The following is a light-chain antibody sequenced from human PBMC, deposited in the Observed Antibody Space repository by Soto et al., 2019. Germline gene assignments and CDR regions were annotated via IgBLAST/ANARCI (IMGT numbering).Light chain of an antibody. Sequence: DIHMTQSPATLSASIGDRVAITCRASQGVSIWLAWYQQKPGNAPRLLIYEASSLKSGVPSRFSGSGSGTEFTLTISSLQPDDFATYYCQQYFDYPWMFGQGTKVEIK. CDR1: QGVSIW. CDR3: QQYFDYPWM. J-gene: IGKJ1*01. CDR2: EAS. V-gene: IGKV1-5*01.